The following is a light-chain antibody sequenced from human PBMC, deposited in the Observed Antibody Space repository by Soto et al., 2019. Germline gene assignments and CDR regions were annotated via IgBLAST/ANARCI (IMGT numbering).Light chain of an antibody. V-gene: IGLV2-14*01. Sequence: QSALTQPASVSGSPGLSITISCTGTSSDVGGYNFVSWYQQHPGKAPKLMIYEVNNRPSGVSNRFSGSKSGNTASLTISGLQAEDEADYYCSSYTSSSTLGVFGTGTKLTVL. CDR2: EVN. J-gene: IGLJ1*01. CDR3: SSYTSSSTLGV. CDR1: SSDVGGYNF.